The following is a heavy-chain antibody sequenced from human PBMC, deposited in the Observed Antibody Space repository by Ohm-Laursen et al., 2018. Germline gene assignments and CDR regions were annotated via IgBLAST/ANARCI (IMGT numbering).Heavy chain of an antibody. D-gene: IGHD3-22*01. J-gene: IGHJ3*02. CDR3: ASDYDTSGRAFDI. V-gene: IGHV3-48*01. CDR1: GFTFSSYS. CDR2: ISSTSTTI. Sequence: GSLRLSCAASGFTFSSYSMNWVRQAPGKGLEWVSYISSTSTTIHYADSAKGRFTISRDNAKNSLYLQMNSLRAEDTAVYYCASDYDTSGRAFDIWGQGTMVTVSS.